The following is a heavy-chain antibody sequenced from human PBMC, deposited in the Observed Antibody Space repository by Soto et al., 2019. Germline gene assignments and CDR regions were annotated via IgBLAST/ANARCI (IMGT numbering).Heavy chain of an antibody. Sequence: PXVCLRLSCEASRLTFSDYYMSWIRQAPGKGLEWLSYISSSVTTIHYADSVKGRFTISRDNAQNSLFLQMNSLRAEDTAVYYCVARIQLWNRVNFWGQGTLVTFS. J-gene: IGHJ4*02. D-gene: IGHD5-18*01. CDR1: RLTFSDYY. CDR2: ISSSVTTI. V-gene: IGHV3-11*01. CDR3: VARIQLWNRVNF.